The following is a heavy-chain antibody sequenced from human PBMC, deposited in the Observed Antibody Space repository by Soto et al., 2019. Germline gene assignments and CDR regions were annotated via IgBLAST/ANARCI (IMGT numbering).Heavy chain of an antibody. V-gene: IGHV1-69*13. CDR3: ASIAAAVEGPFDY. CDR2: IIPIFGTA. D-gene: IGHD6-13*01. CDR1: GGTFSSYA. J-gene: IGHJ4*02. Sequence: SVKVSCKASGGTFSSYAISWVRQAPGQGLEWMGGIIPIFGTANYAQKFQGRVTITADESTSTAYMELSSLRSEDTAVYYCASIAAAVEGPFDYWRQRTLVTVPS.